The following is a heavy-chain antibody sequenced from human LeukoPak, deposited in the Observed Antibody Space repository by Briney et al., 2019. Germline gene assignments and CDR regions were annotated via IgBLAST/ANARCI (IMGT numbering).Heavy chain of an antibody. Sequence: ASVKVSCKASGYNFVGYYIHWVRQAPGQGLEWMGRINPRDGETNFAQKFQGRVTMTSDTSISTAYMELSGLRFDDTAVYYCGRDWELRFHQGGLDYWGQGALVTVSS. CDR1: GYNFVGYY. CDR2: INPRDGET. V-gene: IGHV1-2*06. J-gene: IGHJ4*02. D-gene: IGHD3-3*01. CDR3: GRDWELRFHQGGLDY.